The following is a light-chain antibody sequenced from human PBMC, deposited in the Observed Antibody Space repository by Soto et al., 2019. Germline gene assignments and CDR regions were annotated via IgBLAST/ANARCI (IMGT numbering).Light chain of an antibody. CDR2: AAS. Sequence: VPSTQSSSSLSASVGDRVPLTCRGSQSISSYLNWYQQKPGKAPKLLIYAASSLQSGVPSRFSGSGSGTDFTLTISSLQPEDFATYYCQQSYSTPSFGGGTKVDIK. J-gene: IGKJ4*01. CDR3: QQSYSTPS. V-gene: IGKV1-39*01. CDR1: QSISSY.